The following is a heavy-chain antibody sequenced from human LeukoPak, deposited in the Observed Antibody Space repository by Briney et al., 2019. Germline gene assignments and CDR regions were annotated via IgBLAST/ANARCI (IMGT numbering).Heavy chain of an antibody. CDR2: ISGSGGST. Sequence: GGSLRLSCAASGFTFSSYAMSWVRQAPGKGLEWVSAISGSGGSTYYADSVKGRFTISRDNSKNTLYLQMNSLRAEDMAVYYCAKAYYYDSSGYYWDYWGQGTLVTVSS. CDR1: GFTFSSYA. D-gene: IGHD3-22*01. J-gene: IGHJ4*02. CDR3: AKAYYYDSSGYYWDY. V-gene: IGHV3-23*01.